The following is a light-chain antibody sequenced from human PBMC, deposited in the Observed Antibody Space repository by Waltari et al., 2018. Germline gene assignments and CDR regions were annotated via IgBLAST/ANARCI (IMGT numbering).Light chain of an antibody. CDR3: CSYVSNTYV. CDR2: EGT. V-gene: IGLV2-23*01. CDR1: TSDVWTYNL. Sequence: QSALTQPASVSGSPGQSITISCTGTTSDVWTYNLVSWYQQHPGKAPKLIIFEGTKRPSGVSNRFFAPKSGNTASLTISGLQADDEADYHCCSYVSNTYVFGTGTKVTVL. J-gene: IGLJ1*01.